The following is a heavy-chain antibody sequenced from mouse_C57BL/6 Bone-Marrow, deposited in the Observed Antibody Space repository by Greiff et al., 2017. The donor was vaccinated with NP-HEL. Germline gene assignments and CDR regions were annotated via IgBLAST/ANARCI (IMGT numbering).Heavy chain of an antibody. V-gene: IGHV1-5*01. CDR1: GYTFTSYW. CDR3: TSRDYYGSSPYWYFDV. Sequence: VQLQQSGTVLARPGASVKMSCKTSGYTFTSYWMHWVKQRPGQGLEWIGAIYPGNSDTSYNQKFKGKAKLTAVTSASTAYMELSSLTTEDSAVYYCTSRDYYGSSPYWYFDVWGTGTTVTVSS. J-gene: IGHJ1*03. D-gene: IGHD1-1*01. CDR2: IYPGNSDT.